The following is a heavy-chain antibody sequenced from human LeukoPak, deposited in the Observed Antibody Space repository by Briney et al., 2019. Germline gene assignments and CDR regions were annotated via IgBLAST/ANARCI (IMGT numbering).Heavy chain of an antibody. V-gene: IGHV1-18*01. CDR1: GYTFTNYG. D-gene: IGHD3-22*01. CDR2: ISAYNGNT. CDR3: ARDRGVYYYDSSGYYWGDAFDI. Sequence: GASVKVSCKASGYTFTNYGISWVRQAPGQGLEWMGWISAYNGNTNYAQKLQGRVTMTTDTSTSTAYMDLRSLRSDDTAVYYCARDRGVYYYDSSGYYWGDAFDIWGQGTMVTVSS. J-gene: IGHJ3*02.